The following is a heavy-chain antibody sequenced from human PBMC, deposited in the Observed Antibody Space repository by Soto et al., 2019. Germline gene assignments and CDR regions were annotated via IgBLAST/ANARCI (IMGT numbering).Heavy chain of an antibody. Sequence: QVQLQESGPGLVKPSETLSLTCTVSGGSISSYYWSWIRQPPGKGLEWIGYIYYSGSTNYNPSLTSRVTISVDTSKNQFSLKLSSVTAADTAVYYCARKKVGATSSWFDPWGQGTLVTVSS. J-gene: IGHJ5*02. V-gene: IGHV4-59*01. CDR1: GGSISSYY. CDR3: ARKKVGATSSWFDP. CDR2: IYYSGST. D-gene: IGHD1-26*01.